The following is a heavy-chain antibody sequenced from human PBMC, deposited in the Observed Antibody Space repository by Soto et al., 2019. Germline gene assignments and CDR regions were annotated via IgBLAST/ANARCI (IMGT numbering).Heavy chain of an antibody. Sequence: SETLSLTCAVSGGSISSGGYSWSWIRQPPGKGLEWIGYIYHSGNIYYNPSLKSRVTISVDRSKNQFSLKLSSVTAADTAVYYCARAPDYWGQGTLVTVSS. CDR2: IYHSGNI. CDR1: GGSISSGGYS. J-gene: IGHJ4*02. V-gene: IGHV4-30-2*01. CDR3: ARAPDY.